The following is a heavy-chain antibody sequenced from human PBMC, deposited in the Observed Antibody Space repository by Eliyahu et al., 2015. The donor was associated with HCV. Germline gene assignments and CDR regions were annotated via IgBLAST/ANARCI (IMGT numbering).Heavy chain of an antibody. J-gene: IGHJ3*02. CDR3: AHNKHFDWPLNGDAFDI. CDR2: IYWNDDK. CDR1: GXSLSTSGVG. V-gene: IGHV2-5*01. Sequence: QITLKESGPTLVKPTQTLTLTCTFSGXSLSTSGVGVDWIRQPPGKALEWLALIYWNDDKHYSPSLKSRLTITKDTSKNQVVLTMTNMDPADTATYYCAHNKHFDWPLNGDAFDIWGQGTMVTVSS. D-gene: IGHD3-9*01.